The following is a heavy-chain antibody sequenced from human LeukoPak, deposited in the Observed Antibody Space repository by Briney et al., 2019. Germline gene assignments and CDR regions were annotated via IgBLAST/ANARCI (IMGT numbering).Heavy chain of an antibody. CDR3: ARQCCRGASPGFDP. CDR2: IYPGDSDT. D-gene: IGHD3-10*01. J-gene: IGHJ5*02. Sequence: GESLKISCKGSGYSFSDYWIAWVRQMPGKGLEWMGSIYPGDSDTRYSPSFQGQVTFYADKSISTAYLQWSSLRASDTAIYYCARQCCRGASPGFDPWGQGTLVTVSS. V-gene: IGHV5-51*01. CDR1: GYSFSDYW.